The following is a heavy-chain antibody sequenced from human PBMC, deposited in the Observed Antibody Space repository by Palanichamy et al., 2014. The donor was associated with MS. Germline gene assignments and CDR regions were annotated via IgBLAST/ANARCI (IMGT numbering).Heavy chain of an antibody. Sequence: YNPSLKSRVTISIDTSKNQFSLTLNSVTAADTAVYYCARDLTMSIDYWGQGTLVTVSS. J-gene: IGHJ4*02. CDR3: ARDLTMSIDY. V-gene: IGHV4-39*07. D-gene: IGHD3-9*01.